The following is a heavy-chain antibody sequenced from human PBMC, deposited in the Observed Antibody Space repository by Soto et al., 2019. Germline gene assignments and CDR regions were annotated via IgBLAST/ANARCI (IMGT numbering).Heavy chain of an antibody. V-gene: IGHV3-30-3*01. Sequence: PGGSLRLSCAASGFTFSNYAMHWVRQAPGKGLEWVAIISYDGGSKYYADSVKGRFTISRDNSKNTLYLQMNSLRTEDTAVYYCARDRRYSDFWSGSLGWAMDVWGQRTTVTVSS. CDR2: ISYDGGSK. D-gene: IGHD3-3*01. CDR3: ARDRRYSDFWSGSLGWAMDV. J-gene: IGHJ6*02. CDR1: GFTFSNYA.